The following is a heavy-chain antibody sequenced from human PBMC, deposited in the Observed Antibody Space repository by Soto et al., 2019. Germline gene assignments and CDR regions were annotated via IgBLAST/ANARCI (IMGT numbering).Heavy chain of an antibody. J-gene: IGHJ3*02. Sequence: SETLSLTSRVSCGSISSSSHFWVWIRQSPGKGLEWIGTVYYSGNAYFSPSLKSRVTISVDTSENQFSLDLSSVTAADTAVYYCARHENIVVVAAATAFDIWGQGTMVT. D-gene: IGHD2-15*01. CDR3: ARHENIVVVAAATAFDI. V-gene: IGHV4-39*01. CDR2: VYYSGNA. CDR1: CGSISSSSHF.